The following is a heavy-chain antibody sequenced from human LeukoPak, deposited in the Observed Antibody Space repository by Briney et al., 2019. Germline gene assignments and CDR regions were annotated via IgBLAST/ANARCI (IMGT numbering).Heavy chain of an antibody. CDR3: AREYYGSSGYYNDY. V-gene: IGHV4-59*11. J-gene: IGHJ4*02. D-gene: IGHD3-22*01. CDR2: IYSSGST. Sequence: PSETLSLTCSVPGGSIINHNWSWIRQPPGKGLEWIGYIYSSGSTNYNPSLKSRVTISVDRSKNQFSLNLSSVTAADTAVYYCAREYYGSSGYYNDYWGQGALVTVSS. CDR1: GGSIINHN.